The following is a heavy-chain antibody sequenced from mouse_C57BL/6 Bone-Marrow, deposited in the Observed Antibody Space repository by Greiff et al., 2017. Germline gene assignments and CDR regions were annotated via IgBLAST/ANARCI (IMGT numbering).Heavy chain of an antibody. V-gene: IGHV2-5*01. CDR1: GFSLTSYG. CDR3: AKVVYDYDGGYARDY. J-gene: IGHJ4*01. Sequence: VKLVESGPGLVQPSQSLSITCTVSGFSLTSYGVHWVRQSPGKGLEWLGVIWRGGSTDYNAAFMSRLSITKDNSKSQVFFKMNSLQAEDTAIYYCAKVVYDYDGGYARDYWGQGTSVTVSS. CDR2: IWRGGST. D-gene: IGHD2-4*01.